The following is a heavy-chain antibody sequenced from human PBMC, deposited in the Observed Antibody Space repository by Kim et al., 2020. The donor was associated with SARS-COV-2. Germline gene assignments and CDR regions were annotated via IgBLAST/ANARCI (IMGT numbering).Heavy chain of an antibody. CDR3: AKDYYDSSGYRVGFDY. V-gene: IGHV3-23*03. D-gene: IGHD3-22*01. Sequence: GKARLTNPRDNSKNTLYLQMNSLRAEDTAVYYCAKDYYDSSGYRVGFDYWGQGTLVTVSS. J-gene: IGHJ4*02.